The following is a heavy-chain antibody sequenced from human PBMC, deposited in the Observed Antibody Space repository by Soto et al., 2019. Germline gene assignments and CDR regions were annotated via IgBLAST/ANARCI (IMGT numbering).Heavy chain of an antibody. CDR1: GGTFSSYT. CDR3: ARGNHRWLQLGYFDL. J-gene: IGHJ2*01. Sequence: QVQLVQSGAEVKKPGSSVTVSCKASGGTFSSYTISWVRQAPGQGLEWMGGIIPIFGTANYAQKFQGRVTITADESTSTAYMGLRSLRSEDTAVYYCARGNHRWLQLGYFDLWGRGTLVTVSS. D-gene: IGHD5-12*01. CDR2: IIPIFGTA. V-gene: IGHV1-69*12.